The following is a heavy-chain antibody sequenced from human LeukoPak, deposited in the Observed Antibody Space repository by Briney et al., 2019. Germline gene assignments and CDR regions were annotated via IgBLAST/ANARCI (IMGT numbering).Heavy chain of an antibody. Sequence: GESLKISCKGSGYSFTSYWIGWVRQMPGKGLEWMGIIYPGDSDTRYSPSFQGQVTISADKSISTAYLQWSSLKASDTAMYYCARRKTLLWSGYDRHYGMDVWGQGTTVTVSS. CDR2: IYPGDSDT. J-gene: IGHJ6*02. D-gene: IGHD3-3*01. CDR1: GYSFTSYW. CDR3: ARRKTLLWSGYDRHYGMDV. V-gene: IGHV5-51*01.